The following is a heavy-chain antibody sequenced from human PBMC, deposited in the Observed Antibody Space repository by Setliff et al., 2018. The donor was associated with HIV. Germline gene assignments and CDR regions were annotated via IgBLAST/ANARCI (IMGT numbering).Heavy chain of an antibody. D-gene: IGHD6-6*01. CDR2: INHSGSI. Sequence: SETLSLTCAVYGGSFSDYFWTWIRQPPGKGLEWIGEINHSGSITHNPSLKSRLNMSVDTSKNQFSLKLISVTAADTAVYYCARDRGSSSDYYYYGMDVWGQGTTVTVSS. CDR3: ARDRGSSSDYYYYGMDV. J-gene: IGHJ6*02. V-gene: IGHV4-34*01. CDR1: GGSFSDYF.